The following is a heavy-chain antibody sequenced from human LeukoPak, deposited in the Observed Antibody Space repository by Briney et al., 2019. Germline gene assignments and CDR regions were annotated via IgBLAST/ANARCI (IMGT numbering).Heavy chain of an antibody. J-gene: IGHJ4*02. Sequence: SGPPLVEPTQTLTLTYTFSGFSLSTDEVGVGWIRQPPGRALEWLAHHYWNDNKFYSPSLQSRLTITKDTSKNQVALTMTNVDPVDTATYSCAYQVYSSGWHPFAYWGQGILVSAAS. CDR1: GFSLSTDEVG. CDR3: AYQVYSSGWHPFAY. D-gene: IGHD6-25*01. CDR2: HYWNDNK. V-gene: IGHV2-5*01.